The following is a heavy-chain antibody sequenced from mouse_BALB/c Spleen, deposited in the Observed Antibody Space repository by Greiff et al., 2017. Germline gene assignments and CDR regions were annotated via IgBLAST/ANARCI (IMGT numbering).Heavy chain of an antibody. J-gene: IGHJ4*01. CDR3: ARTWAARAPYAMDD. V-gene: IGHV14-3*02. D-gene: IGHD3-1*01. Sequence: VQLQQSGAELVKPGASVKLSCTASGFNIKDTYMHWVKQRPEQGLEWIGRIDPANGNTKYDPKFQGKATITADTSSNTAYLQLSSLTSEDTAVYYWARTWAARAPYAMDDWGQGTSVTVSS. CDR2: IDPANGNT. CDR1: GFNIKDTY.